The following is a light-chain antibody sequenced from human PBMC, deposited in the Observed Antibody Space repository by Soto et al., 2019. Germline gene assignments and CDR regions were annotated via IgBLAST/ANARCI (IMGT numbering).Light chain of an antibody. CDR1: QSVNNNY. Sequence: EIVLTQSPGTLSLSPGERATLSCRASQSVNNNYLAWYQHKPGQAPRLLIYGASTRATGIPDKSSGIGSGTDYILPIRRLEPEEFAVYYCQQYGDSPWRFGQWTKVEIK. V-gene: IGKV3-20*01. CDR2: GAS. J-gene: IGKJ1*01. CDR3: QQYGDSPWR.